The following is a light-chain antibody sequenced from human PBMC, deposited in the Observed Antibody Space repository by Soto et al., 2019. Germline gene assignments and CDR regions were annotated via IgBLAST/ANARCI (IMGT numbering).Light chain of an antibody. J-gene: IGKJ1*01. CDR1: QSVSSNY. CDR3: QQYCGSPPK. Sequence: EIVLTQSPGTLSSSPGERATLSCRASQSVSSNYLAWYQRKPGQAPRRLIYGASNRATDIPYRFLGSGSGTDFTLTITRLEPDDVAMYYCQQYCGSPPKFGQGTKVEIK. CDR2: GAS. V-gene: IGKV3-20*01.